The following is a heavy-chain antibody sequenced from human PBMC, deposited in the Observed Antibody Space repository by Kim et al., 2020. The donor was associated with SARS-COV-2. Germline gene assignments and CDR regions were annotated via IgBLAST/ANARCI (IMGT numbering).Heavy chain of an antibody. Sequence: ASVKVSCKASGYTFTNYYMHWVRQAPGQGPEWMGIINCNGGSTRYPQRFQGRLTMTRDTSTSTVYIELSSLRSEDTAMYYCASGSRIRDRGVVTTDRYFDYWGQGTLVTVSS. CDR1: GYTFTNYY. J-gene: IGHJ4*02. CDR3: ASGSRIRDRGVVTTDRYFDY. CDR2: INCNGGST. V-gene: IGHV1-46*01. D-gene: IGHD3-3*01.